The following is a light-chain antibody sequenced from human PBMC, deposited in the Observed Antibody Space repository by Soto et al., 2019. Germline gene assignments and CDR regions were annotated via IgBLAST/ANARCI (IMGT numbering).Light chain of an antibody. CDR1: QSVSSN. V-gene: IGKV3-15*01. CDR2: DRS. Sequence: EIVMTQSPATLSLSPGERVTLSCRASQSVSSNFAWYQQKPGQAPSLLVNDRSTRATSVPARFSGSGYGTEFTLTISSLQSDDSADYFCQQYDKWPLTFGPGTKVDFK. J-gene: IGKJ3*01. CDR3: QQYDKWPLT.